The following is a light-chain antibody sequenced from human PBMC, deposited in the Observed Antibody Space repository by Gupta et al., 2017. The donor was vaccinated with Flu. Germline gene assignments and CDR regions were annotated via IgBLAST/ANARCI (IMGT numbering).Light chain of an antibody. CDR1: QDISNY. CDR3: QQYDNHPEA. V-gene: IGKV1-33*01. Sequence: DIQMTQSPSSLSASVGDRVTITCQASQDISNYLNWYQQKPGKAPKLLIYDASNLETGVPSRFSGSGSGTDFTFTISSLQPEDFANYYCQQYDNHPEAFGHGTKLDIK. J-gene: IGKJ1*01. CDR2: DAS.